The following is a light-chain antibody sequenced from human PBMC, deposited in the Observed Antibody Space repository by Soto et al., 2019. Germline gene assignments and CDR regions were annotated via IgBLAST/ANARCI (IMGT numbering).Light chain of an antibody. Sequence: QSVLTQPPSVSGAPGQRVTISCTESSSNIGAGYDVHWYQQLPGTAPKLLIYGNSNRPSGVPDRFSGSKSGTSASLAITGLQAEEGAVYYCQSYDSGLGGGVFGGGPKLPVL. V-gene: IGLV1-40*01. CDR1: SSNIGAGYD. J-gene: IGLJ3*02. CDR2: GNS. CDR3: QSYDSGLGGGV.